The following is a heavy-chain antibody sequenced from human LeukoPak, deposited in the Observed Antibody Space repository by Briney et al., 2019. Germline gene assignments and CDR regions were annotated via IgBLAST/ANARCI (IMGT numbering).Heavy chain of an antibody. D-gene: IGHD5-18*01. V-gene: IGHV4-59*01. J-gene: IGHJ4*02. CDR2: IYYSGST. Sequence: SETLSLTCSVSGDSITSYYWSWIRQPPEKGLEWFGYIYYSGSTNSNPSLKSRVTISVDTSKNQFSLKLSSVTAADTAVYYCARDGGYSGYFDYWGQGTLVTVSS. CDR3: ARDGGYSGYFDY. CDR1: GDSITSYY.